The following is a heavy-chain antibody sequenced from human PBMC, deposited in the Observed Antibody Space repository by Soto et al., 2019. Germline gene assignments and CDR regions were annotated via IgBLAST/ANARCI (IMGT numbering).Heavy chain of an antibody. CDR3: AREGLGGSYYWRAFDI. J-gene: IGHJ3*02. CDR1: GFTFSSYG. CDR2: IWYDGSNK. V-gene: IGHV3-33*01. D-gene: IGHD1-26*01. Sequence: QVQLVESGGGVVQPGRSLRLSCAASGFTFSSYGMHWVRQAPGKGLEWVAVIWYDGSNKYYADSVKGRFTISRDNSKNTLYLQMNSLRAEDTAVYYCAREGLGGSYYWRAFDIWGQGTMVTVSS.